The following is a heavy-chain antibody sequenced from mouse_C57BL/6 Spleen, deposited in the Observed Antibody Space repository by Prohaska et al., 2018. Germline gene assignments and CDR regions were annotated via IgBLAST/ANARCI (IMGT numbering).Heavy chain of an antibody. CDR2: IDPSDSYT. CDR3: ARRIYYDYDGYAMDY. D-gene: IGHD2-4*01. J-gene: IGHJ4*01. CDR1: GYTFTSYW. Sequence: QVQLQQPGAELVMPGASVKLSCKASGYTFTSYWMHWVKQRPGQGLEWIGEIDPSDSYTNYNQKFKGKATLTVDKSSSTAYMQLSSLTSEDSAVYYCARRIYYDYDGYAMDYWGQGTSVTVSS. V-gene: IGHV1-69*01.